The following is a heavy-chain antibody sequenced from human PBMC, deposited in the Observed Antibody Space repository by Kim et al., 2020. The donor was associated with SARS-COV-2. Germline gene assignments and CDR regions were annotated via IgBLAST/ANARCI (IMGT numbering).Heavy chain of an antibody. J-gene: IGHJ6*02. Sequence: SVKVSCKASGGTFSSYAISWVRQAPGQGLEWMGGIIPIFGTANYAQKFQGRVTITADESTSTAYMELSSLRSEDTAVYYCARGDIVVVPAADHYYYYYGMDVWGQGTTVTVSS. D-gene: IGHD2-2*01. CDR2: IIPIFGTA. CDR3: ARGDIVVVPAADHYYYYYGMDV. CDR1: GGTFSSYA. V-gene: IGHV1-69*13.